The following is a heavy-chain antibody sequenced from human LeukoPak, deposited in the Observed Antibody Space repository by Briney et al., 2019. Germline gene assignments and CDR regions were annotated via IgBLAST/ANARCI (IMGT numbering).Heavy chain of an antibody. J-gene: IGHJ4*02. CDR3: ARTLRYASTYYFDY. V-gene: IGHV1-2*02. CDR1: GYTFTGYY. CDR2: INPNSGGT. D-gene: IGHD2-8*01. Sequence: ASVKVSCKASGYTFTGYYMHRVRQAPGQGLEWMGWINPNSGGTNYAQKFQGRVTMTRDTSISTAYMELSRLRSDDTAVYYCARTLRYASTYYFDYWGQGTLVTVSS.